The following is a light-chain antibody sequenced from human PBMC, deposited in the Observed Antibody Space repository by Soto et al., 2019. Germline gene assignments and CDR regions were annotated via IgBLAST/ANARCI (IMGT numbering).Light chain of an antibody. CDR3: QQYNSYSPT. J-gene: IGKJ1*01. CDR2: AAS. Sequence: DIQMTQSPSTLSASVGYRVTITCRASQNINTDLAWYQQKPGKVPNLLIYAASSLESGVPSRFSGSGSGTEFTLTISSLQPDDFATYYCQQYNSYSPTFGQGTKVDI. V-gene: IGKV1-5*01. CDR1: QNINTD.